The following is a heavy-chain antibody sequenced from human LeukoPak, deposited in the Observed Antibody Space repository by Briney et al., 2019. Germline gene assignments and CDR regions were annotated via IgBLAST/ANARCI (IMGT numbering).Heavy chain of an antibody. CDR1: GGSISSSSYY. J-gene: IGHJ3*02. Sequence: SETLSLTCTVSGGSISSSSYYWRWIRQPAGKGLEWLGRIYTSGSTNYNPSLKSRVTISVDTSKNQFSLKLSSVTAADTAVYYCATEGVTVAFDIWGQGTMVTVSS. CDR3: ATEGVTVAFDI. D-gene: IGHD1-14*01. V-gene: IGHV4-61*02. CDR2: IYTSGST.